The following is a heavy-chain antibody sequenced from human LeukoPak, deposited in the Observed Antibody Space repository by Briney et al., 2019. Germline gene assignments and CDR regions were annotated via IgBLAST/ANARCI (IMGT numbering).Heavy chain of an antibody. V-gene: IGHV4-39*07. CDR2: IYYSGST. Sequence: KSSETLSLTCTVSGGSISSSSYYWGWIRQPPGKGLEWIGSIYYSGSTYYNPSLKSRVTISVDTSKNQFSLKLKSVTTTDTAVYYCAREGPRREFGALIVGFRGWFDPWGQGTLVTVSS. J-gene: IGHJ5*02. CDR3: AREGPRREFGALIVGFRGWFDP. D-gene: IGHD3-16*02. CDR1: GGSISSSSYY.